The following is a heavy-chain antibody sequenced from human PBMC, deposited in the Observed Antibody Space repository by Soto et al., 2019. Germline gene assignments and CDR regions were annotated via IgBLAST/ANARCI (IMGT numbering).Heavy chain of an antibody. CDR2: ISYDGSNK. J-gene: IGHJ5*02. Sequence: LRLAFASSGFTVSIYAMHCFLQAPGKGLEWVAVISYDGSNKYYADSVKGRFTISRDNSNNTLYLQMNSLRAEDTAVYYCARGLDDSGHRWGQGPLVTVSS. CDR1: GFTVSIYA. D-gene: IGHD3-22*01. CDR3: ARGLDDSGHR. V-gene: IGHV3-30-3*01.